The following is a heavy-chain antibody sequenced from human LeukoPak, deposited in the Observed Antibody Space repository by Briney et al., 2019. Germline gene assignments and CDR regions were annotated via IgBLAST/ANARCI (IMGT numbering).Heavy chain of an antibody. CDR2: ISAFNGNT. CDR1: GYTFTSYY. D-gene: IGHD6-13*01. Sequence: ASVKVSCKGSGYTFTSYYITWVRQAPGQGLEWVGWISAFNGNTDYAQKVQGRVTMTTDASTSTAHMELVSLTSDDTAVYYCARDPLRSTWSTYNNAMDVWGQGTTVTVS. J-gene: IGHJ6*02. V-gene: IGHV1-18*01. CDR3: ARDPLRSTWSTYNNAMDV.